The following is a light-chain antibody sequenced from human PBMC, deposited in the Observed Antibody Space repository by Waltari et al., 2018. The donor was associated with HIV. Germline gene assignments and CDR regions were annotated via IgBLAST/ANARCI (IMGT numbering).Light chain of an antibody. J-gene: IGLJ2*01. CDR2: DKN. V-gene: IGLV3-19*01. CDR1: NFRSYY. CDR3: NSRDSSGNHLV. Sequence: SSELTQDPAVSVALGQTVRITCQGDNFRSYYASWYQQKPGQAPILVIYDKNNRPSGIPDRFSGSSSGNTASLTITGAQAEDEADYYCNSRDSSGNHLVFGGGTKLTVL.